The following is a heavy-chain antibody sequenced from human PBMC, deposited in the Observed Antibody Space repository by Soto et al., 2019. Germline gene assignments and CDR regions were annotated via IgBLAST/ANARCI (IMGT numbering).Heavy chain of an antibody. CDR3: ARDLHYAFDY. CDR2: ITPSSTII. CDR1: GFTFSDYS. J-gene: IGHJ4*01. D-gene: IGHD4-17*01. V-gene: IGHV3-48*01. Sequence: GGSLRLSCAASGFTFSDYSMKWARQAPGKGLEWVSYITPSSTIIYYADSVRGRFTISRDNAKKSLYLQMNSLRAEDTALYYCARDLHYAFDYRGHGTLVTVSS.